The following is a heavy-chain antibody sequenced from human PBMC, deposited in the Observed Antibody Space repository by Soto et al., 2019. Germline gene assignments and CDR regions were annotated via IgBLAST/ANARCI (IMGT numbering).Heavy chain of an antibody. V-gene: IGHV3-30*18. Sequence: QSGGSLRLSCAASGFTFSSYGMHWVRQAPGKGLEWVAVISYDGSNKYYADSVKGRFTISRDNSKNTLYLQMNSLRAEDTAVYYCAKAAAPTTIFGVVTAPSDYWGQGTLVTVSS. CDR3: AKAAAPTTIFGVVTAPSDY. D-gene: IGHD3-3*01. J-gene: IGHJ4*02. CDR2: ISYDGSNK. CDR1: GFTFSSYG.